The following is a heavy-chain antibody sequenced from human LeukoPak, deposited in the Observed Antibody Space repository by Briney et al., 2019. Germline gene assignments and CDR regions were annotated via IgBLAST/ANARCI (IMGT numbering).Heavy chain of an antibody. CDR2: IKQDGSEK. CDR3: ARLGYTSVSFMNY. V-gene: IGHV3-7*01. J-gene: IGHJ4*02. D-gene: IGHD2-2*02. CDR1: GGSFSGYY. Sequence: LTCAVYGGSFSGYYWSWIRQPPGKGLEWVANIKQDGSEKYYVDSVKGRFTISRDNAKNSLYLQMDSLRADDTAVYYCARLGYTSVSFMNYWGQGTLVTVSS.